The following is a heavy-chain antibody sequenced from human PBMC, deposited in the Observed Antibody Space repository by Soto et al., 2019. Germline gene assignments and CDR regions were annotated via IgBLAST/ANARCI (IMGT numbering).Heavy chain of an antibody. V-gene: IGHV3-48*02. Sequence: GSLRLSCAASGFIFSSSSMNWVRQAPGKGLEWVSYISSSSDTIYYADSVKGRFTISRDNAKNSLYLQVNSLRDEDTAVYYCARSGGDYWGQGTLVTVSS. CDR2: ISSSSDTI. D-gene: IGHD1-1*01. CDR3: ARSGGDY. CDR1: GFIFSSSS. J-gene: IGHJ4*02.